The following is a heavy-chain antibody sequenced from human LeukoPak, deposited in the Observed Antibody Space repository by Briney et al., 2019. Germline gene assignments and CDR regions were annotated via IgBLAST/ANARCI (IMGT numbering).Heavy chain of an antibody. V-gene: IGHV3-23*01. D-gene: IGHD3-10*01. CDR1: GFASSRYA. Sequence: GGSLRLSCAASGFASSRYAMSWVRQAPGKGLEWVSAISGSGGTTYYADSVKGRFTISRDNSKNTLYLQMNSLRAEDTAVYYCAKDQRNIWFGESIFDYWGHGTLVTVSS. CDR3: AKDQRNIWFGESIFDY. J-gene: IGHJ4*01. CDR2: ISGSGGTT.